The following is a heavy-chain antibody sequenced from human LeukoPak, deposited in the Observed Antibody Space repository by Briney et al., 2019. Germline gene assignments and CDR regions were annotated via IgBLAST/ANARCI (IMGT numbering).Heavy chain of an antibody. CDR1: GGSVSIGSFY. D-gene: IGHD3-10*01. V-gene: IGHV4-61*01. Sequence: SGSLSLTRAVPGGSVSIGSFYSSWIRQPPGKGLEWIGYIYYSGSTNSNTSLKNRGIISVDTTRNQSSLQLSSVTAADTAVYYCARDRFGLPGRGPYFDYWGQGTLVTVSS. J-gene: IGHJ4*02. CDR3: ARDRFGLPGRGPYFDY. CDR2: IYYSGST.